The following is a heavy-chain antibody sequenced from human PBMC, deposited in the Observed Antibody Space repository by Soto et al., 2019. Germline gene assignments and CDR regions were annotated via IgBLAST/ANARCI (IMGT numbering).Heavy chain of an antibody. Sequence: QLQLQESGSGLVKPSQTLSLTCAVSGGSISSGDYSWSWIRQPPGKGPEWIGYIYHSGSTFYNPSLKSRITISLDRSKNQFSLNLTSVTAADTAVYYCAAEGKDDYGDYEVPRAFDIWGQGTMVTVSS. CDR1: GGSISSGDYS. V-gene: IGHV4-30-2*01. CDR2: IYHSGST. D-gene: IGHD4-17*01. J-gene: IGHJ3*02. CDR3: AAEGKDDYGDYEVPRAFDI.